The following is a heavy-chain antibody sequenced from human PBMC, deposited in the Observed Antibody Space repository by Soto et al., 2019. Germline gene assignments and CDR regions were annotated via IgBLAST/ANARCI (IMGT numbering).Heavy chain of an antibody. CDR2: ISGSGGST. V-gene: IGHV3-23*01. J-gene: IGHJ5*02. Sequence: GGSLGLSCAAYGFTFSSYAMSWVRQAPGKGLEWVSAISGSGGSTYYADSVKGRFTISRDNSKNTLYLQMNSLRAEDPAVYYCAKDSTMILVVNWFDPWGQGTLVTVSS. CDR1: GFTFSSYA. CDR3: AKDSTMILVVNWFDP. D-gene: IGHD3-22*01.